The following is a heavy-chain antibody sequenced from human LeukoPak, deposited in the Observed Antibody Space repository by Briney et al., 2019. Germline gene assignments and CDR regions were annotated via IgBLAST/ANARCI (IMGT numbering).Heavy chain of an antibody. Sequence: GGSLRLSCAASGFTFSSYSMNWVRRDPGKGLEWLSYIRSSGSTIYYADSVKGRFTISRDNAKNSLYLQMNSLRAEDTALYYCVRMNYVSSGWGAPFDHWGQGTLVTVSS. CDR1: GFTFSSYS. V-gene: IGHV3-48*04. J-gene: IGHJ4*02. CDR2: IRSSGSTI. CDR3: VRMNYVSSGWGAPFDH. D-gene: IGHD1-7*01.